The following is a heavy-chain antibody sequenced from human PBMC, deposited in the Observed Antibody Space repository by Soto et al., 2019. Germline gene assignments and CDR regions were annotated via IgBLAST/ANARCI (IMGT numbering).Heavy chain of an antibody. V-gene: IGHV3-23*01. CDR1: RFAFSSYA. D-gene: IGHD3-10*01. CDR2: IGGSGQST. J-gene: IGHJ5*02. CDR3: AKGLRGSGAYNWFDP. Sequence: EVQLLESGGGLVQPGGSLRLSCATSRFAFSSYAMSWVRQAPGKGLEWVSAIGGSGQSTFYADSVRGRFTISRDNSKNTLYLQMDSLRAEDTAFYYCAKGLRGSGAYNWFDPWGQGTLVTVSS.